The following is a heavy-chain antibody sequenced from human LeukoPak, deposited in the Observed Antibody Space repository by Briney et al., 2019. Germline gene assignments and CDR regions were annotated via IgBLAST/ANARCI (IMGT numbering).Heavy chain of an antibody. CDR3: VSFYETY. D-gene: IGHD2/OR15-2a*01. Sequence: GGSLRLSCAASGNYWMHWVRQVPGRGLVWVSHINSDGSWTSYADSVKGRFTISKDNAKNTVYLQMNSLRAEDTAVYYCVSFYETYWGRGTLVTVSS. V-gene: IGHV3-74*01. J-gene: IGHJ4*02. CDR2: INSDGSWT. CDR1: GNYW.